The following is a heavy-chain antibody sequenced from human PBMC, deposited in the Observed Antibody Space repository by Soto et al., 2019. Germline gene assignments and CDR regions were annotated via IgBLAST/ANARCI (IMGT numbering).Heavy chain of an antibody. Sequence: SETLSLTCADYGVSFSGYYWSWIRQPPGKGLEWIGEINHSGVTNYKPSLKRRVTISVDTSKNQFSLQLKSVTAADTALYYCARFSGSYYYAMDVWGQGSTVT. CDR3: ARFSGSYYYAMDV. V-gene: IGHV4-34*01. CDR2: INHSGVT. CDR1: GVSFSGYY. J-gene: IGHJ6*02. D-gene: IGHD6-19*01.